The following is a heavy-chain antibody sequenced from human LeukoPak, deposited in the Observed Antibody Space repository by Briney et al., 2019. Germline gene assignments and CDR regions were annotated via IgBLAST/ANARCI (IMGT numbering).Heavy chain of an antibody. J-gene: IGHJ4*02. CDR3: ARRGFYGYNGFDY. CDR1: GGSFSGYY. CDR2: INHSGST. Sequence: SETLSLTCAVYGGSFSGYYWSWIRQPPGKGLEWIGEINHSGSTNYSPSLKSRVTISVDTSKNQFSLKLSSVTAADTAVYYCARRGFYGYNGFDYWGQGTLVTVSS. D-gene: IGHD5-18*01. V-gene: IGHV4-34*01.